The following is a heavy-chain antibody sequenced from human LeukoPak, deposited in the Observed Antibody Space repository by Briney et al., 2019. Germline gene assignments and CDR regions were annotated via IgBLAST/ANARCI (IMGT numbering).Heavy chain of an antibody. CDR3: SRLEDTSPIEVALDI. CDR1: GFTFSGSV. D-gene: IGHD2-2*01. V-gene: IGHV3-73*01. Sequence: GGSLKLSCAASGFTFSGSVMHWVRQAAGKGLEWVGRIRSKRNNYATAYAASVKGRFTISRDDSKNTVYLRMDSLKTEDTALYYCSRLEDTSPIEVALDIWGQGTAVTVSS. J-gene: IGHJ3*02. CDR2: IRSKRNNYAT.